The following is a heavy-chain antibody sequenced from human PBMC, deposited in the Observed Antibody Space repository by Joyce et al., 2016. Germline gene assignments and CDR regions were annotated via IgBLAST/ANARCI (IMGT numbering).Heavy chain of an antibody. CDR3: FTEGGRNSDYYGDY. CDR2: VKNEDDSGTK. Sequence: VQVVQFGGGLVKPGGSLKVSCAASGFTFKNAYMSWVRQAPGKGLEWVGRVKNEDDSGTKEYAAPVKERFTISRDDSKTTVYLHMSSLKTEDTGVYYCFTEGGRNSDYYGDYWGQGTLVTVSS. J-gene: IGHJ4*02. CDR1: GFTFKNAY. V-gene: IGHV3-15*01. D-gene: IGHD3-3*01.